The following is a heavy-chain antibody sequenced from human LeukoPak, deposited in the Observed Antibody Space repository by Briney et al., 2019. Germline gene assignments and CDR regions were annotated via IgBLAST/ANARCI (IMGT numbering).Heavy chain of an antibody. D-gene: IGHD3-10*01. CDR1: GCSISSGYY. CDR3: ARGPYYYGSGSYTDIDY. V-gene: IGHV4-38-2*01. CDR2: IYHSGST. Sequence: SETLSLTCAVSGCSISSGYYWGWIRQPPGKGLEWIGSIYHSGSTYYNPSLKSRVTISVDTSKNQFSLKLSSVTAADTAVYYCARGPYYYGSGSYTDIDYWGQGTLVTVSS. J-gene: IGHJ4*02.